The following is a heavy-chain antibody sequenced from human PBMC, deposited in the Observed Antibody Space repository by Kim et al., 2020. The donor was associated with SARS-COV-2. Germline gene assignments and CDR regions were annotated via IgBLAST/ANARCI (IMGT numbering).Heavy chain of an antibody. V-gene: IGHV3-64*01. J-gene: IGHJ4*02. CDR3: ARDLHGAAGY. D-gene: IGHD6-13*01. CDR2: ST. Sequence: STYYANALKGRFTIARDNSKNTLYLQMGCLRPEDMAVYYGARDLHGAAGYWGQGTLVTVSS.